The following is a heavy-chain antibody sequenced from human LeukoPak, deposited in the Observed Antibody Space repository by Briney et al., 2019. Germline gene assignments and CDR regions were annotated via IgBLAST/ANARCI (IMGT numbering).Heavy chain of an antibody. V-gene: IGHV1-18*01. CDR1: GYPFSSYG. D-gene: IGHD3-16*01. CDR3: ARDGYTYASSPFDH. J-gene: IGHJ4*02. Sequence: ASVKISCKASGYPFSSYGFAWVRQVPGQGLEWMGWISAYNRDTKYAQQFQGRLSMTIDTGASTGYMELRSLRSDDTAVYYCARDGYTYASSPFDHWGQGTLVIVSS. CDR2: ISAYNRDT.